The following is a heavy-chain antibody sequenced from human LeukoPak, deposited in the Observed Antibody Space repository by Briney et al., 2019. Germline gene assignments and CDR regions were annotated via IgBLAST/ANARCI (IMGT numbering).Heavy chain of an antibody. D-gene: IGHD4-23*01. CDR1: GFTFSSYG. CDR2: IWYDGSNK. V-gene: IGHV3-33*06. Sequence: GGSLRLSCAASGFTFSSYGMHGVRQAPGKGLEWVAVIWYDGSNKYYADSVKGRFTISRDNSKNTLYLQMNSLRAEDTAVYYCAKGDGVVTYFDYWGQGTLVTVSS. CDR3: AKGDGVVTYFDY. J-gene: IGHJ4*02.